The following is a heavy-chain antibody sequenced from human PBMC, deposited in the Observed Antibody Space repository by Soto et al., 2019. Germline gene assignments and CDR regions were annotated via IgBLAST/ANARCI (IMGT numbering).Heavy chain of an antibody. D-gene: IGHD1-7*01. V-gene: IGHV1-18*01. J-gene: IGHJ5*02. CDR1: GYTFTSYG. CDR2: ISAYNGNT. Sequence: QVQLVQSGAEVKKPGASVKVSCKASGYTFTSYGISWVRQAPGQGLEWMGRISAYNGNTNYAQRLQGRVTMTTDTSTSTAYMELRSLRSDDTAVYYCARDRGYNWNYGWFDPWGQGTLVTVSS. CDR3: ARDRGYNWNYGWFDP.